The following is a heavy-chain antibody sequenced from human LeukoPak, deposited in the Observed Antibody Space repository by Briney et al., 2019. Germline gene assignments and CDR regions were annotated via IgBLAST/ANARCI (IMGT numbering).Heavy chain of an antibody. CDR2: ISAYNGNT. CDR3: AREITIFGVVTHYNWFDP. CDR1: GYTFTSYG. V-gene: IGHV1-18*01. J-gene: IGHJ5*02. Sequence: ASVKVSCKASGYTFTSYGISWVRQAPGQGLEWMRWISAYNGNTNYAQKLQGRVTMTTDTSASTAYMELRSLRSDDTAVYYCAREITIFGVVTHYNWFDPWGQGTLVTVSS. D-gene: IGHD3-3*01.